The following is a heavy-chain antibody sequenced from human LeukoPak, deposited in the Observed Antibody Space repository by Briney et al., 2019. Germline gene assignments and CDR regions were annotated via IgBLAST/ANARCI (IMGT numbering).Heavy chain of an antibody. CDR1: GFTFDDYG. CDR2: INWNGGST. J-gene: IGHJ3*02. Sequence: PGRSPRLSCTASGFTFDDYGMSWVRQAPGKGLEWVSGINWNGGSTGYADSVKGRFTISRDNAKNSLFLQMNSLRAEDTALYYCVRAPLYYYDSSGYPLLNAFDIWGQGTMVTVSS. D-gene: IGHD3-22*01. CDR3: VRAPLYYYDSSGYPLLNAFDI. V-gene: IGHV3-20*04.